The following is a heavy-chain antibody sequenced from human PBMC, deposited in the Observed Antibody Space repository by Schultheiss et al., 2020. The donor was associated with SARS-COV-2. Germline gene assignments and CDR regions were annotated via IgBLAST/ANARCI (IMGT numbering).Heavy chain of an antibody. V-gene: IGHV3-30-3*01. D-gene: IGHD3-3*01. Sequence: GGSLRLSCAASGFTFSSYEMNWVRQAPGKGLEWVAVISYDGSIKYYADSVKGRFTISRDNSKNALYLQMNSLRAEDTAVYYCARDLVSDDFWSGYYIPHYYYYYGMDVWGQGTTVTVSS. CDR3: ARDLVSDDFWSGYYIPHYYYYYGMDV. J-gene: IGHJ6*02. CDR2: ISYDGSIK. CDR1: GFTFSSYE.